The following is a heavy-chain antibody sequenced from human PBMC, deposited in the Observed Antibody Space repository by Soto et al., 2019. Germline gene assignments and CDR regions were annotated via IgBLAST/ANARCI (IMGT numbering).Heavy chain of an antibody. D-gene: IGHD2-21*02. CDR2: INPILGIA. CDR1: GGTFSSYT. CDR3: AREVGRGGDCPD. Sequence: QVQLVQSGAEVKKPGSSVKVSCKASGGTFSSYTISWGRQAPGQGLEWMGRINPILGIANYAQKFQGRVTITADKSTSTAYMELSSLRSEDTAVYYCAREVGRGGDCPDWGQGTLVTVSS. J-gene: IGHJ4*02. V-gene: IGHV1-69*08.